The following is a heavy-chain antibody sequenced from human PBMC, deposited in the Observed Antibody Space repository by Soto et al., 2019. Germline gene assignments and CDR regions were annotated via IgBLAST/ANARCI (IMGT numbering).Heavy chain of an antibody. V-gene: IGHV4-34*01. CDR1: GGSFSGYY. CDR2: INHSGST. Sequence: QVQLQQWGAGLLKPSETLSLTCAVYGGSFSGYYWSWIRQPPGKGLEWIGEINHSGSTNYNPSLKSEVTQTAATSKDHFPLKLSSVPAADTAVYYCARARPVLLWFGGGDWFDPWGQGTLVTVSS. CDR3: ARARPVLLWFGGGDWFDP. J-gene: IGHJ5*02. D-gene: IGHD3-10*01.